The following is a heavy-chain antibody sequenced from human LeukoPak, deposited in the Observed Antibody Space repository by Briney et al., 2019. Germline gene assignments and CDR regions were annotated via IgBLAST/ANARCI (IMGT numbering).Heavy chain of an antibody. D-gene: IGHD2-15*01. J-gene: IGHJ3*02. CDR2: INQDESDK. CDR1: GFTFSSYG. Sequence: GGSLRLSCAAPGFTFSSYGMHWVRQAPGKGLEWVGWINQDESDKQYVDSVKGRFTISRDNAKNSIYLQMNSLRAEDTAVYYCARPPGRGFDIWGQGTMVTVSS. CDR3: ARPPGRGFDI. V-gene: IGHV3-7*01.